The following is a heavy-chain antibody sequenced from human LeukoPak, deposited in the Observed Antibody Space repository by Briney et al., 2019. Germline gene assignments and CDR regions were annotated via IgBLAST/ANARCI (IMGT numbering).Heavy chain of an antibody. CDR2: IYPGDSDT. J-gene: IGHJ4*02. D-gene: IGHD3-10*01. CDR3: ARQTYYGSGSYCDY. V-gene: IGHV5-51*01. Sequence: GESLKISCKASGYIFTDYWVGWVRQMPGKGLEWMGVIYPGDSDTRYSLSFQGQVTISADKSFSTAYLQWSSLKASDTAMYYCARQTYYGSGSYCDYWGQGTLATVSS. CDR1: GYIFTDYW.